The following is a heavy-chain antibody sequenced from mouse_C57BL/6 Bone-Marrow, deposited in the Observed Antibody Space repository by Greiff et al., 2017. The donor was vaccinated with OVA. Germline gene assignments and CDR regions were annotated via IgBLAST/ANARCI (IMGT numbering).Heavy chain of an antibody. V-gene: IGHV5-4*01. Sequence: EVNVVESGGGLVKPGGSLKLSCAASGFTFSSYAMSWVRQTPEKRLEWVATISDGGSYTYYPDNVQGRFTISRDNAKNNLYLQMSHLKSEDTAMYYCARESITTVVATDYWGQGTTLTVSS. CDR3: ARESITTVVATDY. CDR2: ISDGGSYT. D-gene: IGHD1-1*01. J-gene: IGHJ2*01. CDR1: GFTFSSYA.